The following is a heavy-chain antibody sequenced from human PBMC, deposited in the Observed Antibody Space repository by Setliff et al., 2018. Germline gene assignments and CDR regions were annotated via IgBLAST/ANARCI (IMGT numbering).Heavy chain of an antibody. V-gene: IGHV1-46*01. J-gene: IGHJ4*02. CDR2: INASGGST. D-gene: IGHD1-7*01. Sequence: ASVKVSCKASGYTFTNYGISWVRQAPGQGLEWMGIINASGGSTSYAQKFQGRVTITADKSTSTAYMELSSLRSEDTAVYYCARVRGGVVTGTFDYWGQGTLVTVSS. CDR1: GYTFTNYG. CDR3: ARVRGGVVTGTFDY.